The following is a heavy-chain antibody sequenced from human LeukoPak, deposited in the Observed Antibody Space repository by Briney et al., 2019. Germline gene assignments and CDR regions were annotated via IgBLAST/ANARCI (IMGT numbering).Heavy chain of an antibody. J-gene: IGHJ4*02. D-gene: IGHD6-19*01. V-gene: IGHV3-23*01. CDR2: ISGSGGST. CDR1: GFTFSSYA. Sequence: GGSLRLSCAASGFTFSSYAMSWVRQAPGKGLEWVSAISGSGGSTYYADSVEGRFTISRDNSKNTLYLQMNSLRAEDTAVYYCAKDRYSSGWYDYWGQGTLVTVSS. CDR3: AKDRYSSGWYDY.